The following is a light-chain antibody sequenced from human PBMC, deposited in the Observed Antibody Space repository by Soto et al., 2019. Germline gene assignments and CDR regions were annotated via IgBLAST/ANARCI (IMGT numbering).Light chain of an antibody. V-gene: IGKV1-5*03. CDR3: QQYKSYPLT. J-gene: IGKJ4*01. CDR2: QAS. CDR1: QSFSTW. Sequence: DIQMTQSPSTLSASVGDRVTITCRASQSFSTWLAWYQQKPGKAPKLLIYQASTLLSGVPSRFSGSGSGTEFTLTISSLQPDDFATYYCQQYKSYPLTFGGGTKVEIK.